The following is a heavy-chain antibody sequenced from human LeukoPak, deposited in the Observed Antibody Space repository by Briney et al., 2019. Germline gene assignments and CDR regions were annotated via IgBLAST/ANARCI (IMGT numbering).Heavy chain of an antibody. Sequence: GASVKVSCKASGYTFTSYGISWVRQAPGQGLEWMGWISGYNGKTNYAQRLQGRVTMTTDTSTSTAYMELRSLRSDDTAVYYCARVTGYYFDYWGQGTLVTVSS. CDR3: ARVTGYYFDY. CDR1: GYTFTSYG. D-gene: IGHD3-9*01. V-gene: IGHV1-18*01. CDR2: ISGYNGKT. J-gene: IGHJ4*02.